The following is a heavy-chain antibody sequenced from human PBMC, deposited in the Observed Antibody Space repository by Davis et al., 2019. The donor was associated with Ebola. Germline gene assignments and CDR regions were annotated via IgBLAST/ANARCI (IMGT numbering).Heavy chain of an antibody. V-gene: IGHV5-51*01. D-gene: IGHD3-22*01. CDR1: GYTFTSYW. CDR2: IYPGDSNA. J-gene: IGHJ3*02. Sequence: GESLKISCKGSGYTFTSYWISWVRQMPGKGLEWMGIIYPGDSNARYSPSFQGQVTISVDKSISTAYLQWSLKASDTATYYCARQNKQSGYYGHDAFDIWGQGTMVTVSS. CDR3: ARQNKQSGYYGHDAFDI.